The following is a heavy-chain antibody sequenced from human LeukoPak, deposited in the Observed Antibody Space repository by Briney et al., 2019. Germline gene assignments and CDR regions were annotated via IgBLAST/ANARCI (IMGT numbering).Heavy chain of an antibody. CDR2: INSDGYSF. V-gene: IGHV3-74*01. D-gene: IGHD6-19*01. Sequence: GSLRLSFAASGFTFSNYWMHWVRQAPGKGLEWLARINSDGYSFSYADSVKGRFTISRDNAKNTLYLQMNSLRVEDTAMYYCARGEAVAGTDHWGQGVLVTVSS. J-gene: IGHJ4*02. CDR3: ARGEAVAGTDH. CDR1: GFTFSNYW.